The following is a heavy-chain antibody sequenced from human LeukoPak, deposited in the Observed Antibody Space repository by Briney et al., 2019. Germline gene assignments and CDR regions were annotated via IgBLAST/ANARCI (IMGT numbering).Heavy chain of an antibody. J-gene: IGHJ5*02. Sequence: ASVKVSCKASGYTFTSYGISWVRQAPGQGLEWMGWISAYNGNTNYAQKLQGRVTMTTDTSTSAAYMELRSLRSDDTAVYYCARVEPQYSSGWYSWFDPWGQGTLVTVSS. CDR1: GYTFTSYG. V-gene: IGHV1-18*01. CDR2: ISAYNGNT. CDR3: ARVEPQYSSGWYSWFDP. D-gene: IGHD6-19*01.